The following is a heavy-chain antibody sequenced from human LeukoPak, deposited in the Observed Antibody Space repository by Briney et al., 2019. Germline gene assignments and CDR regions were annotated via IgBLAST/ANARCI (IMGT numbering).Heavy chain of an antibody. CDR2: IRRKVNSYTT. CDR1: GFSFSDYY. V-gene: IGHV3-72*01. Sequence: AGGSLRLSCAASGFSFSDYYMDWVRQAPGKGLEWIGRIRRKVNSYTTAYAASVKGRFTVSRDDSKNSVYLQMNSLKNEDTAVYYCIMVGDYYDSNGFSLDALDAWGQGTMVTVSS. CDR3: IMVGDYYDSNGFSLDALDA. J-gene: IGHJ3*01. D-gene: IGHD3-22*01.